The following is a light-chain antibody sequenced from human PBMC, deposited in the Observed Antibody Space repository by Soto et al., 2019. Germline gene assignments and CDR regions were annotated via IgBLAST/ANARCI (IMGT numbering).Light chain of an antibody. CDR1: QAISSW. CDR2: TAS. Sequence: DIQVTQSPSSLSGSVGDRVTITCRASQAISSWLAWYQQKPGKAPKLLIYTASTLQSGVPSRFSGSGSGTEFTLTISSLQAEDFASYYCQQLRSYPATFGGGTKVDIK. J-gene: IGKJ4*02. V-gene: IGKV1-5*03. CDR3: QQLRSYPAT.